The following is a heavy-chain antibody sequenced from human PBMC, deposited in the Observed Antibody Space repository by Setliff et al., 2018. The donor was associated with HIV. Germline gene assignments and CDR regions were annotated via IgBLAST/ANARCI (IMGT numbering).Heavy chain of an antibody. CDR1: GFTFSAYG. CDR3: ARDRGTQHYSFDY. CDR2: ISGSGAST. Sequence: GGSLRLSCVASGFTFSAYGMHWVRQVPGMGPVWVSVISGSGASTFYADSVKGRFTISRDNSKSTLYLQMNSLRSEDTAIYYCARDRGTQHYSFDYWGQGTLVTVSS. V-gene: IGHV3-23*01. J-gene: IGHJ4*02. D-gene: IGHD1-26*01.